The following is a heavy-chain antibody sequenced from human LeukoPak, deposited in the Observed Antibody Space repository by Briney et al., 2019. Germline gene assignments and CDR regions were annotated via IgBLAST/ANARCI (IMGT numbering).Heavy chain of an antibody. CDR1: GFTFSSYG. CDR2: IWCDGSNK. J-gene: IGHJ3*02. CDR3: AKKKDRIAAARTLAFDI. D-gene: IGHD6-13*01. Sequence: GGSLRLSCVASGFTFSSYGMHWVRQAPGKGLEWVSVIWCDGSNKYYADSVKGRFTISRDNAKNTLYLQMNSLRAEDTAVYYCAKKKDRIAAARTLAFDIWGQDTMLTLSS. V-gene: IGHV3-33*06.